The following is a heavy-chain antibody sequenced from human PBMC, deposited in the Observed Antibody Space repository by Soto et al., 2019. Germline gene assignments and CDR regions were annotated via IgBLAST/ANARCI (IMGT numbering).Heavy chain of an antibody. V-gene: IGHV1-69*13. D-gene: IGHD3-22*01. J-gene: IGHJ4*02. CDR1: GCTFSGYS. CDR3: ARDVTYYYDSSGYPSAQAI. Sequence: AVKVSCKTAGCTFSGYSISWGRQATGQGLEWMGGIIPIFGTANYAQKFQGRVTITADESTSTAYMELSSLRSEDTAVYYWARDVTYYYDSSGYPSAQAIWGQGTLVTVSS. CDR2: IIPIFGTA.